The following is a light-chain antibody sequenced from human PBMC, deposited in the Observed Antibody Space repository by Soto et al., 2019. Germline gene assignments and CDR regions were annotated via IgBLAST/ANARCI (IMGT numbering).Light chain of an antibody. CDR2: SAS. J-gene: IGKJ5*01. V-gene: IGKV1-39*01. Sequence: TQLPSALTAPVPETVTSTCRARQRVAGYLSWYQHKPGKAPKFLIYSASSLHRRVPSSFRGSGSGTDFTLTITGLQPEDFATYYCQQSFTRPLTFGQGTRLEIK. CDR3: QQSFTRPLT. CDR1: QRVAGY.